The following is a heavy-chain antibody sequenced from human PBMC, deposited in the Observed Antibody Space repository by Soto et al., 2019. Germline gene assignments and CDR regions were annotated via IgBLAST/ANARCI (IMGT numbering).Heavy chain of an antibody. CDR1: GYNFNTYC. Sequence: PCESLKISCTCSGYNFNTYCIVWVRQMPGKGLEWMGIIYPADFDTRYIQSFQGHLTMSVDKSINTAYLQSSTLETSDTAMYYCARRLGYSYDYQECFDYWGQGIPVTVSS. V-gene: IGHV5-51*01. J-gene: IGHJ4*02. CDR3: ARRLGYSYDYQECFDY. D-gene: IGHD5-18*01. CDR2: IYPADFDT.